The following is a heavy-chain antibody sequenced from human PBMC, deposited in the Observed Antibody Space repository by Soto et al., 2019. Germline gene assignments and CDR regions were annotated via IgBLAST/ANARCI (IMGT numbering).Heavy chain of an antibody. V-gene: IGHV1-8*01. J-gene: IGHJ6*02. Sequence: QVQLVQSGAEVKKPGASVKVSCKASGYTFTSYDINWVRQATGQGLEWMGWMNPNSGNTGYAQKFQGRVTMTRNTSISTAYMELSSLRSEDTAVYYCAILGPYCRGGSCYRRNYYGMDVWGQGTTVTVSS. CDR3: AILGPYCRGGSCYRRNYYGMDV. CDR2: MNPNSGNT. D-gene: IGHD2-15*01. CDR1: GYTFTSYD.